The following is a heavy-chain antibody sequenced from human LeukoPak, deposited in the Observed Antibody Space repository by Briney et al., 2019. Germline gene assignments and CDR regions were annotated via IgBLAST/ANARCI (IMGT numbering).Heavy chain of an antibody. V-gene: IGHV4-34*01. CDR3: ARLSALLRNFDWLSANWFDP. J-gene: IGHJ5*02. D-gene: IGHD3-9*01. Sequence: SETLSLTCAVYGGSFSGYYWSWIRQPPGKGLEWIGSIYYSGSTYYNPSLKSRVTISVDTSKNQFSLRLSSVTAADTAVYYCARLSALLRNFDWLSANWFDPWGQGTLVTVSS. CDR2: IYYSGST. CDR1: GGSFSGYY.